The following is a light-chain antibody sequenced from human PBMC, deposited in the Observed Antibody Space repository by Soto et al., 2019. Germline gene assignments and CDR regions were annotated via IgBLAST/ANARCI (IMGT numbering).Light chain of an antibody. V-gene: IGKV1-5*01. J-gene: IGKJ1*01. CDR2: DGS. CDR3: QQYQTSSRT. CDR1: QSINTW. Sequence: DIQMTQSPSTVSASVGDRITITCRASQSINTWLYWYQQRPGEAPHLLIYDGSTLAIGVPSRFSGSGSGTDFTLTISRLQPDDFATFYCQQYQTSSRTFGQGTKVEVK.